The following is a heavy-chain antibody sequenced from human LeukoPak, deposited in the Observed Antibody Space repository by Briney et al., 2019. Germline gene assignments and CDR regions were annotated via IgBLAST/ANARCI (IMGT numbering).Heavy chain of an antibody. V-gene: IGHV4-59*01. Sequence: KPSETLSLTCTVSGGSISSYYWSWIRQPPGKGLEWIGYIYYSGSTNYNPSLKSRVTISVDTSKNQFSLKLSSVTAADTAVYYCARGDRSAWYFDLWGRGTLVTVSS. CDR3: ARGDRSAWYFDL. J-gene: IGHJ2*01. CDR2: IYYSGST. CDR1: GGSISSYY. D-gene: IGHD2-15*01.